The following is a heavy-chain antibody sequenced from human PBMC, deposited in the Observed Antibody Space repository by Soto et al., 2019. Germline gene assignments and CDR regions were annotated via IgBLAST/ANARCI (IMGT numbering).Heavy chain of an antibody. D-gene: IGHD3-10*01. CDR2: IYYLGST. CDR1: GASTIEYC. Sequence: NPWETLSLTCSVPGASTIEYCWSWIRKSQGKGLEWIGYIYYLGSTDYNPSLKSRVTISVDTSKRQFSLRLTSVTAADTAVYDCARDGYDGSGSQYPDDWGPGTQVTVSS. CDR3: ARDGYDGSGSQYPDD. J-gene: IGHJ4*02. V-gene: IGHV4-59*01.